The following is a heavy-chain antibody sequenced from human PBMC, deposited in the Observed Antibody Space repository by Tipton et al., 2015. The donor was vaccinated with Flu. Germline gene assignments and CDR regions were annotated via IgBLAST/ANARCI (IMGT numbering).Heavy chain of an antibody. D-gene: IGHD5-12*01. Sequence: TLSLTCTVSGGSVTSSYWSWIRQPAGKGLEWIGRISTSGSTNYNASLESRVTMSRDTSKNHFSLSLSSATAADTSLYYCARELRGYSGYTGGDAFDLWGPGIMVTVSS. CDR3: ARELRGYSGYTGGDAFDL. J-gene: IGHJ3*01. CDR1: GGSVTSSY. V-gene: IGHV4-4*07. CDR2: ISTSGST.